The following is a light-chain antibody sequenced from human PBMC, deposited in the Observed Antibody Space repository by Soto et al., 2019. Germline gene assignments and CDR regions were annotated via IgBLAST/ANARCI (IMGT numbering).Light chain of an antibody. Sequence: QSALTQPASVYGSPGQSITISCTGTNNDVGGYKLVSWYQQHPGKVPKVVIYEGSKRPSGVSNRFSGYKSGNTASLTIFGLQAEDESYYYFWSYAGHTIFVFVGGTQLTVL. J-gene: IGLJ2*01. CDR1: NNDVGGYKL. V-gene: IGLV2-23*03. CDR2: EGS. CDR3: WSYAGHTIFV.